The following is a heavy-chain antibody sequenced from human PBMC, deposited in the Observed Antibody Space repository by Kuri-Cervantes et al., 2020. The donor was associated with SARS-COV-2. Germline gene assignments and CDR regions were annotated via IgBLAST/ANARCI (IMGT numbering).Heavy chain of an antibody. J-gene: IGHJ4*02. CDR1: GFTFSGHW. Sequence: GGSLRLSCAVSGFTFSGHWINWVRQAPGKELVWVSRINPDGSYTNNADSVKGRFTLSRDNAKNMLFLQMNSLRAEATAVYYCARVGASFDYWGQGTLVTVSS. CDR3: ARVGASFDY. CDR2: INPDGSYT. V-gene: IGHV3-74*01. D-gene: IGHD5-12*01.